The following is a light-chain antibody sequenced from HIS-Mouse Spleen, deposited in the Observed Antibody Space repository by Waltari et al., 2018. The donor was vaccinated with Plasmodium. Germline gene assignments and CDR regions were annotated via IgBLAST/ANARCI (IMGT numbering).Light chain of an antibody. CDR1: QLVSSD. CDR3: QQYNNWSFT. V-gene: IGKV3-15*01. J-gene: IGKJ3*01. CDR2: GAS. Sequence: EIVMTQPPATLSVSRGERATLPGRGSQLVSSDFAWYQQQPGQAPRLLIYGASTRATGIPARFSGSGSATECTLTIISLQSEDFAVYYCQQYNNWSFTFGPGTKVDIK.